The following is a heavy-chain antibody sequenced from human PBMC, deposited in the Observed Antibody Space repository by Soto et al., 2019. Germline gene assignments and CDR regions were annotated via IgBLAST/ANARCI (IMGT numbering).Heavy chain of an antibody. Sequence: QVQLQQWGAGLLKPSETLSLTCTVYGGSFSGNYWSWIRQPPGMGLEWIGEISHSGSTNYNPSLKRRVTISVDTSKNQFSLKLISVNAADTAMYYCARGHLPGGNTFYYDYWGQGTLVTVSS. J-gene: IGHJ4*02. D-gene: IGHD2-15*01. V-gene: IGHV4-34*01. CDR2: ISHSGST. CDR3: ARGHLPGGNTFYYDY. CDR1: GGSFSGNY.